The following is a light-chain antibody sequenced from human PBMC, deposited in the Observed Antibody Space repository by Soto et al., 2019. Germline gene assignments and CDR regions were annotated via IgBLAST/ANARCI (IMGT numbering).Light chain of an antibody. CDR3: QHYNNWPIT. J-gene: IGKJ5*01. Sequence: EIVMTQSPASLSVSPGESVTLSCRASQRVASNLAWYQQKPGQAPRLLTYGTSTRATGVPARFSGSGSGTDFTLTISSLQAADFAVYHCQHYNNWPITFGQGTRLEV. CDR2: GTS. V-gene: IGKV3-15*01. CDR1: QRVASN.